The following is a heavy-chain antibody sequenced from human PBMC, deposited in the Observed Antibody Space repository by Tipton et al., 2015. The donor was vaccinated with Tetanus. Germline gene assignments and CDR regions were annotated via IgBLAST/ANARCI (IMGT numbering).Heavy chain of an antibody. CDR1: GGSITSGAYL. V-gene: IGHV4-30-2*01. CDR3: ARDGGNYFYYGMNV. J-gene: IGHJ6*02. CDR2: IYHSGSP. Sequence: TLSLTCAVSGGSITSGAYLWGWIRQPPGKGLEWIGYIYHSGSPYYNPSLKSRVTLSVDTSMNQFSLQLSSATAADTAMYYCARDGGNYFYYGMNVWGQGAAVTVSS.